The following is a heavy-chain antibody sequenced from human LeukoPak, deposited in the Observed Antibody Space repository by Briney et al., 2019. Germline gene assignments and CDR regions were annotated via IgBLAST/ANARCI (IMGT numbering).Heavy chain of an antibody. D-gene: IGHD4-11*01. CDR2: IYFSDGDT. CDR3: AKDQGEATVPRRFDY. V-gene: IGHV3-23*01. J-gene: IGHJ4*02. CDR1: GFTFSNNT. Sequence: PGGSLRLSCAASGFTFSNNTMSWVRKAPGQGLELVSTIYFSDGDTSSTDSVKGRFTISRDNSRNTLNLQMNSLRAEYTAVYYCAKDQGEATVPRRFDYWGQGTLVTVSS.